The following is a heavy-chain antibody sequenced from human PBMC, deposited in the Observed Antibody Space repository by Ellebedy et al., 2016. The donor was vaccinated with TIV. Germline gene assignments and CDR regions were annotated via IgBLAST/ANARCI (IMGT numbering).Heavy chain of an antibody. CDR3: ARARGGCSGDGCYSDFDF. Sequence: AASVKVSCKASGYNFKSYVIYWVRQAPGQRLEWMGWINAGNGDTAYSQRFQGRVTITTDTSASTAYVELSSLRSEDTAVYHCARARGGCSGDGCYSDFDFWGQGTLVTVSS. D-gene: IGHD2-15*01. CDR1: GYNFKSYV. V-gene: IGHV1-3*01. CDR2: INAGNGDT. J-gene: IGHJ4*02.